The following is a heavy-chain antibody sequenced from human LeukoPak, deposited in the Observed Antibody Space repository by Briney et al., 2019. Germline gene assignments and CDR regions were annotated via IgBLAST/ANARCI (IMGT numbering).Heavy chain of an antibody. CDR3: ARASKVKTRVAGFDP. CDR1: GNTFTNYY. D-gene: IGHD2-15*01. J-gene: IGHJ5*02. V-gene: IGHV1-46*01. Sequence: ASVKVPCKASGNTFTNYYMHWVRQAPGQGLEWMAIINPSGDSAVYAQKFQGRLIMTRDTSTSTVYMELSSLTSEDTAVYYCARASKVKTRVAGFDPWGQGTLVTVSS. CDR2: INPSGDSA.